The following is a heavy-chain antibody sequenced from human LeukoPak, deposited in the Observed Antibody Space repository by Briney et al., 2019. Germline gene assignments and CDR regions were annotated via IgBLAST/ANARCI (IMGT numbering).Heavy chain of an antibody. CDR3: ATAGQWRFDS. D-gene: IGHD6-19*01. V-gene: IGHV3-74*01. Sequence: PGGSLRLSCVVSGFTFSSYWMHWARQAPGKGLVWVSRLSPDGGTIDYSDSVRGRFTISRDNAKDTLYLQMNSLRVDDTAVYYCATAGQWRFDSWGLGTLVTVSS. J-gene: IGHJ4*02. CDR1: GFTFSSYW. CDR2: LSPDGGTI.